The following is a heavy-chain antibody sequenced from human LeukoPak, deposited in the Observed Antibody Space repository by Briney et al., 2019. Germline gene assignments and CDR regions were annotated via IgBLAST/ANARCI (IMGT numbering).Heavy chain of an antibody. Sequence: GGSLRLSCAASGFTFSSFSMSFVRQAPGKGLEWVSGISGSGGTTYYADSVKGRFTISRDNSKNTVFLQMNSLRVDDTAVYYCARLLTGYSGRDYWGQGTLVTVSS. V-gene: IGHV3-23*01. CDR1: GFTFSSFS. D-gene: IGHD3-9*01. CDR2: ISGSGGTT. J-gene: IGHJ4*02. CDR3: ARLLTGYSGRDY.